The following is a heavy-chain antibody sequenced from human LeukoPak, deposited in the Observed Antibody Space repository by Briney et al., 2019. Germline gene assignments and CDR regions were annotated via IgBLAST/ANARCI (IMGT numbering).Heavy chain of an antibody. J-gene: IGHJ4*02. CDR3: AKEEGSGWYNFDY. V-gene: IGHV3-9*01. Sequence: GGSLRLSCAASGFTFDEYAMHWVRQAPGKGLEWVSGISWNSGSIGYADSVKGRFTISRDNAKNSLYLQMNSLRAEDTALYYCAKEEGSGWYNFDYWGQGTLVTVSS. D-gene: IGHD6-19*01. CDR1: GFTFDEYA. CDR2: ISWNSGSI.